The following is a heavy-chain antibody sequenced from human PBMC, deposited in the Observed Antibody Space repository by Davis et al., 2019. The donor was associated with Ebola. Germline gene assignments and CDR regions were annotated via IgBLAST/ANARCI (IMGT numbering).Heavy chain of an antibody. CDR2: IIPIFGTA. V-gene: IGHV1-69*06. Sequence: AASVKVSCKASGGTFSSYAISWVRQAPGQGLEWMGGIIPIFGTANYAQKFQGRVTITADKSTSTAYMELSSLRSEDTAVYYCAREWLDAFDIWGQGTMVTVSS. J-gene: IGHJ3*02. D-gene: IGHD3-22*01. CDR3: AREWLDAFDI. CDR1: GGTFSSYA.